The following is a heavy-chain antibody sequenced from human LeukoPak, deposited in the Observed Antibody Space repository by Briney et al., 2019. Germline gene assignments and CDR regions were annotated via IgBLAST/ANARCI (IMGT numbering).Heavy chain of an antibody. CDR2: ISWNSGSI. J-gene: IGHJ3*02. D-gene: IGHD6-25*01. CDR3: AKGSIAANAFDI. CDR1: GFTFDDYA. Sequence: GGSLRLSCAASGFTFDDYAMHWVRQAPGKGLEWVSAISWNSGSIAYADSVKGRFTISRDNAKNSLYLQMNSLRDADMALYYCAKGSIAANAFDIWGRGTMVTVSS. V-gene: IGHV3-9*03.